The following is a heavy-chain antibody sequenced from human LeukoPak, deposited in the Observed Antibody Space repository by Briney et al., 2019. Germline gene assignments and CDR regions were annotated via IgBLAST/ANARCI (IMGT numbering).Heavy chain of an antibody. D-gene: IGHD4-17*01. J-gene: IGHJ6*02. CDR1: GGSISSGDYY. Sequence: NSSETLSLTCTVSGGSISSGDYYWSWIRQPPGKGLEWIGYIYYSGSTYYNPSLKSRVTISVDTSKNQFSLKLSSVTAADTAVYSCARDQLGNDYGDPYYYYGMDVWGQGTTVTVSS. V-gene: IGHV4-30-4*01. CDR2: IYYSGST. CDR3: ARDQLGNDYGDPYYYYGMDV.